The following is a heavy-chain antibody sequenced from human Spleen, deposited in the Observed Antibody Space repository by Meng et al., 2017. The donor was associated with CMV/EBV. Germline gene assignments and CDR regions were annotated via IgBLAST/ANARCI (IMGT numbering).Heavy chain of an antibody. CDR2: INHSGST. CDR1: GGSFSGYY. D-gene: IGHD2-2*01. CDR3: ARGPLGYCSSTSCHDAFDI. V-gene: IGHV4-34*01. Sequence: SETLSLTCAVYGGSFSGYYWSWIRQPPGKGLEWIGDINHSGSTNYNPSLKSRVTISVDTSKNQFSLKLSSVTAADTAVYYCARGPLGYCSSTSCHDAFDIWGQGTMVTVSS. J-gene: IGHJ3*02.